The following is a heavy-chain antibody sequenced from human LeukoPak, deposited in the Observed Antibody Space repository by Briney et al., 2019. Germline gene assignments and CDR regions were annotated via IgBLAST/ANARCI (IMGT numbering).Heavy chain of an antibody. CDR2: INPNSGGT. V-gene: IGHV1-2*02. CDR1: GYTFTGYY. D-gene: IGHD6-19*01. CDR3: ARFPYSSGIRYYYYGMVV. Sequence: ASVKVSCKASGYTFTGYYMHWVRQAPGQGLEWMGWINPNSGGTNYAQKFQGRVTMTRDTSISTAYMELSRLRSDDTAVYYCARFPYSSGIRYYYYGMVVWGQGTTVTVSS. J-gene: IGHJ6*02.